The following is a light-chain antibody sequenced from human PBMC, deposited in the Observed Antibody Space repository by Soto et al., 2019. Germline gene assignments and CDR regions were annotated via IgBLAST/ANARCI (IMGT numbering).Light chain of an antibody. Sequence: DIQMTQSPSSLSASIGDRVTITCRASQGISNYLAWYQEKPGKDPELLIYHASTLQSGVPSRFSGSGSGTDFTLTISSLQPEDVATYYCQNYNNFLFTFGPGTKVDIK. V-gene: IGKV1-27*01. J-gene: IGKJ3*01. CDR3: QNYNNFLFT. CDR1: QGISNY. CDR2: HAS.